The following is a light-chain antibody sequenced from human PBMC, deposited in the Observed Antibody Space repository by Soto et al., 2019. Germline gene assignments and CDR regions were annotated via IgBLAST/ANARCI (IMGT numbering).Light chain of an antibody. V-gene: IGKV1-39*01. CDR1: RDINNF. CDR3: QQTFSTSIT. J-gene: IGKJ5*01. Sequence: DIRMTQSPSSLSPSVGDSVTITCLASRDINNFLNWYQQKSGEAPHLLVYDVSTLHTGVPSRFSGSGSETDFTLTIRGLQPEDSATYYCQQTFSTSITFGQGTRLEI. CDR2: DVS.